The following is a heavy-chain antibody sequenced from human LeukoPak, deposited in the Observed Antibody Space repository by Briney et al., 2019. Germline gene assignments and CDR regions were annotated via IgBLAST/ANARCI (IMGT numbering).Heavy chain of an antibody. J-gene: IGHJ4*02. V-gene: IGHV3-30*18. CDR2: ISYDGSNE. Sequence: GGSLRLSCAASGFTFSSYGMHWVRQAPGKGLEWVAVISYDGSNEYYGDSVKGRFTISRDNSKNTLYLQMNSLRVEDTAVFYWAKVAQGLPYFDYWGQGTLVTVSS. CDR1: GFTFSSYG. D-gene: IGHD2-15*01. CDR3: AKVAQGLPYFDY.